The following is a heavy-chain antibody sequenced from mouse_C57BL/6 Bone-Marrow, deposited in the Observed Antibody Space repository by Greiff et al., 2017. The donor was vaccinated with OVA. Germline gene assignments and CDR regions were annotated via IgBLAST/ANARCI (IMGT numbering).Heavy chain of an antibody. Sequence: VKLMESGAELARPGASVKMSCKASGYTFTSYTMHWVKQRPGQGLEWIGYINPSSGYTKYNQKFKDKATLTADKSSSTAYMQLSSLTSEDSAVYYCAREGYYDAMDYWGQGTSVTVSS. J-gene: IGHJ4*01. V-gene: IGHV1-4*01. CDR1: GYTFTSYT. D-gene: IGHD2-2*01. CDR3: AREGYYDAMDY. CDR2: INPSSGYT.